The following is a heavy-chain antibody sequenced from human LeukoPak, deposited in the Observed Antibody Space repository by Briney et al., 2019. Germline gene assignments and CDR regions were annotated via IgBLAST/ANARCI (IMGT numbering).Heavy chain of an antibody. CDR1: GGSISSCF. CDR3: ARDPLPQTYYEAF. V-gene: IGHV4-59*01. J-gene: IGHJ4*02. D-gene: IGHD1-26*01. CDR2: ISYSGTT. Sequence: PSETMSLTCCDSGGSISSCFWSWLRQAPGKTLMRLGLISYSGTTIYNPSLKSRVTISADTSKNQFSLKVSSVTAADTAVYFCARDPLPQTYYEAFWGQGILVTVSS.